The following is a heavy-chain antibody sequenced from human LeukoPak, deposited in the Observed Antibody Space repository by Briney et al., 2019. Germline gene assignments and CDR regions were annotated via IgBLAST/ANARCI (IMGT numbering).Heavy chain of an antibody. V-gene: IGHV4-59*12. D-gene: IGHD3-9*01. CDR1: GGSINSYY. CDR3: AGDQTGNYFAY. Sequence: SETLSLTCTVSGGSINSYYWSWIRQPPGKGLEWIAYVYYSGSTNYNPSLKSRVTISVDTSKNQFSLRLTSVTAADTAVYYCAGDQTGNYFAYWGQGTLVTVSS. J-gene: IGHJ4*02. CDR2: VYYSGST.